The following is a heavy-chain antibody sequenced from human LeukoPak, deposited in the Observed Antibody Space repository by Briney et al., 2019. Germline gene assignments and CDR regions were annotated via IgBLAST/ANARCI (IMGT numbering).Heavy chain of an antibody. CDR3: ERRGHSSSWYSEY. CDR2: IYPGDSDT. J-gene: IGHJ4*02. Sequence: GESLKISCKASAYSFTNYWIGWVRQMPGKGLEWMGIIYPGDSDTRYSPSFQGQVAISADQYITTAYLHVRSQNPTHTAMYYCERRGHSSSWYSEYWGQGTLVTVSS. CDR1: AYSFTNYW. V-gene: IGHV5-51*01. D-gene: IGHD6-13*01.